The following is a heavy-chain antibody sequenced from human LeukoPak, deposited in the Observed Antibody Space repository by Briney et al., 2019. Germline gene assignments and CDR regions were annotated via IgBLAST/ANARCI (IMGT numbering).Heavy chain of an antibody. CDR2: IIPIFGTA. J-gene: IGHJ4*02. D-gene: IGHD5-12*01. CDR3: ASRKWLRSLNYFDY. V-gene: IGHV1-69*05. Sequence: ASVKVSCKASGVTFSSYAISWVRQAPGQGLEWMGRIIPIFGTANYAQKFQGRVTITTDESTSTAYMELSSLRSEDTAVYYCASRKWLRSLNYFDYWGQGTLVTVSS. CDR1: GVTFSSYA.